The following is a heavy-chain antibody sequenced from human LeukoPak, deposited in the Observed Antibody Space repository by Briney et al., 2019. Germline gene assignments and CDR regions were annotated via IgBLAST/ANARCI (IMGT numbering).Heavy chain of an antibody. CDR1: GGSISSSSYY. Sequence: SETLSLTCTVSGGSISSSSYYWSWIRQPAGKGLEWIGRIYTSGSTNYNPSLKSRVTMSVDTSKNQFSLKLSSVTAADTAVYYCARGSRGTYSSSWHPLGYYYYYMDVWGKGTTVTVSS. J-gene: IGHJ6*03. CDR3: ARGSRGTYSSSWHPLGYYYYYMDV. V-gene: IGHV4-61*02. CDR2: IYTSGST. D-gene: IGHD6-13*01.